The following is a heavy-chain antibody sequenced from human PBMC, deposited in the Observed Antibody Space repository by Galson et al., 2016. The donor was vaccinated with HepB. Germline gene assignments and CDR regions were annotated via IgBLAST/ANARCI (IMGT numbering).Heavy chain of an antibody. CDR2: ITGSSDFI. V-gene: IGHV3-48*01. Sequence: SLRLSCAASGFTFSGSEMNWLRQAPGKGLEWVSYITGSSDFIKYADSVKGRFTISRDNSKNTLYLQMNSLRAEDTAVYYCASSMVRGVPPFDYWGQGTLVTVSS. CDR1: GFTFSGSE. J-gene: IGHJ4*02. CDR3: ASSMVRGVPPFDY. D-gene: IGHD3-10*01.